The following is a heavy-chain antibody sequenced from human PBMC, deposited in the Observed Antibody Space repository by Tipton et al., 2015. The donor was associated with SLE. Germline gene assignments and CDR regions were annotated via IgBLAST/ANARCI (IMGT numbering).Heavy chain of an antibody. V-gene: IGHV4-30-4*08. CDR1: GGSISSGDYY. CDR2: IYYSGST. Sequence: TLSLTCTVSGGSISSGDYYWSWIRQPPGKGLEWIGYIYYSGSTYYNPSLKSRVTISVDTSKNQFSLKLSSVTAADTAVYYCASAPRAGGDYYGMDVWGQGTTVTVSS. D-gene: IGHD6-13*01. CDR3: ASAPRAGGDYYGMDV. J-gene: IGHJ6*02.